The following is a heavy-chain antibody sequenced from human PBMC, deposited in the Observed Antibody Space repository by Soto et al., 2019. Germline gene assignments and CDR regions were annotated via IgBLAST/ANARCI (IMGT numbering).Heavy chain of an antibody. CDR1: GFTFSRYG. CDR2: IWYAGSNK. D-gene: IGHD3-22*01. Sequence: QVQLVESGGGVAQPGRSLRLSCAASGFTFSRYGMHWVRQAPGKGLEWVAVIWYAGSNKDYEDSVKGRFTISRDNSKNTLYLPMNSLRAEDTAVYYCAREAEMIVVVADAFDIWGQGTMVTVSS. J-gene: IGHJ3*02. CDR3: AREAEMIVVVADAFDI. V-gene: IGHV3-33*01.